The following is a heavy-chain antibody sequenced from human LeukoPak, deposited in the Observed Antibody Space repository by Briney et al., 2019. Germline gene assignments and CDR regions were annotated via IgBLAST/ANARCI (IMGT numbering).Heavy chain of an antibody. CDR3: AREAYYDFWSGYYRGPFYYMDV. J-gene: IGHJ6*03. D-gene: IGHD3-3*01. CDR2: ISAYNGNT. CDR1: GYTFTSYG. Sequence: ASVKVSCKASGYTFTSYGIGWVRQAPGQGLEWMGWISAYNGNTNYAQKLQGRVTMTTDTSTSTAYMELRSLRSDDTAVYYCAREAYYDFWSGYYRGPFYYMDVWGKGTTVTVSS. V-gene: IGHV1-18*01.